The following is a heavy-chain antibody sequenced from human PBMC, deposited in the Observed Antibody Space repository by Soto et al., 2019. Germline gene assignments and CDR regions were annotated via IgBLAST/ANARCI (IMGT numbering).Heavy chain of an antibody. CDR3: ARDKVSSSFFPYYYYYGMDV. J-gene: IGHJ6*02. CDR2: INPSGGST. D-gene: IGHD6-6*01. V-gene: IGHV1-46*01. Sequence: WASVKVSCKASGYTFTSYYMHWVRQAPGQGLEWMGIINPSGGSTSYAQKFQGRVTMTRDTSTSTVYMELSSLRSEDTAVYYCARDKVSSSFFPYYYYYGMDVWGQGTTVTVSS. CDR1: GYTFTSYY.